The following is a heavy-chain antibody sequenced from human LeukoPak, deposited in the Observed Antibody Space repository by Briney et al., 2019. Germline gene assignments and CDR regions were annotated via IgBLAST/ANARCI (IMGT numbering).Heavy chain of an antibody. Sequence: GASVKVSCNASGYTFTGYYMHWVRQAPGQGLEWMGWINPNSGGTNYAQKFQGRVTMTRDTSISTAYMELSRLRSDDTAVYYCAREVPDGDHELNFDYWGQGTLVTVSS. V-gene: IGHV1-2*02. D-gene: IGHD4-17*01. J-gene: IGHJ4*02. CDR1: GYTFTGYY. CDR3: AREVPDGDHELNFDY. CDR2: INPNSGGT.